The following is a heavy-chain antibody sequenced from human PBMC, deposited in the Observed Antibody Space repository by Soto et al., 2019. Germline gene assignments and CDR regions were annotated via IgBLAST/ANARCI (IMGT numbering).Heavy chain of an antibody. CDR3: ARWDISASYWYGGFDL. J-gene: IGHJ3*01. V-gene: IGHV3-7*01. D-gene: IGHD1-26*01. CDR2: IKQDGSEK. CDR1: GFTFSSYW. Sequence: PGGSLRLSCAASGFTFSSYWMSWVRQAPGKGLEWVANIKQDGSEKYYVDSVKGRITISRDNAKNSLYLQMNSLRAEDTAVYYCARWDISASYWYGGFDLWGQGPMVTVS.